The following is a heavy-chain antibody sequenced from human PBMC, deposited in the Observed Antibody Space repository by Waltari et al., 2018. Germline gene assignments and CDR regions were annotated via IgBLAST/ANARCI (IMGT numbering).Heavy chain of an antibody. J-gene: IGHJ4*02. V-gene: IGHV3-7*01. CDR1: GSPFSRYW. CDR3: AKSRGFEY. CDR2: INYDGRQK. D-gene: IGHD3-10*01. Sequence: VQLVESGGGLVQPAGSLRLSCDASGSPFSRYWMSWVRQTPGKGLEWVANINYDGRQKYYVDSVKGRFAISRDNARNSVYLQMNSLRVEDTAVYYCAKSRGFEYWGQGALITVSS.